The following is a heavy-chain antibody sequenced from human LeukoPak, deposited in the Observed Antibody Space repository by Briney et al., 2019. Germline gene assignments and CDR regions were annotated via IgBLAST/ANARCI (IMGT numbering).Heavy chain of an antibody. D-gene: IGHD4-17*01. V-gene: IGHV4-34*01. J-gene: IGHJ4*02. CDR3: ARRRKGVTTVQRRGWYASGVFDY. Sequence: SETLSLTCAVYGGSFSGYYWSWIRQPPGKGLEWIGEINHSGSTNYNPSLKSRVTISVDTSKNQFSLKLSSVTAADTPVYYCARRRKGVTTVQRRGWYASGVFDYGGQGTLVTVSS. CDR2: INHSGST. CDR1: GGSFSGYY.